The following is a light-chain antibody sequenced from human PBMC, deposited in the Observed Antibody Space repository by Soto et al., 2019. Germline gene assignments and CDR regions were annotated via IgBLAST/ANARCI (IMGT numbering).Light chain of an antibody. CDR2: RNN. J-gene: IGLJ2*01. CDR1: RSNIGSHT. Sequence: QSVLTQPPSASGTPGQRVTISCSGSRSNIGSHTVNWYQQLPGTAPKLLIYRNNQRPSGVPDRFSGSKSGTSASLAISGLQSEDEADYYCAAWDDSLNGVVFGGGTKVTVL. V-gene: IGLV1-44*01. CDR3: AAWDDSLNGVV.